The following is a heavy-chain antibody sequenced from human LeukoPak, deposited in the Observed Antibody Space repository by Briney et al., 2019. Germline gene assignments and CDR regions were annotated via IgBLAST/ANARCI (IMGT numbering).Heavy chain of an antibody. CDR2: IYYSGST. Sequence: SEALSLTCTVSGGSISSGGYYWSWIRQHPGKGLEWIGYIYYSGSTYYNPSLKSRVTIPVDTSKNQFSLKLSSVTAADTAVYYCARDEAGAIAAAGTSWFDPWGQGTLVTVSS. CDR3: ARDEAGAIAAAGTSWFDP. V-gene: IGHV4-31*03. CDR1: GGSISSGGYY. J-gene: IGHJ5*02. D-gene: IGHD6-13*01.